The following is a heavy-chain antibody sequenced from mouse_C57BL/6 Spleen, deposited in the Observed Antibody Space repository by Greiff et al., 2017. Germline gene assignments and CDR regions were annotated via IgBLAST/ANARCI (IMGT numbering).Heavy chain of an antibody. D-gene: IGHD1-1*01. CDR2: IYPGDGDT. J-gene: IGHJ2*01. V-gene: IGHV1-82*01. CDR1: GYAFSSSW. CDR3: ARSPYYDGDY. Sequence: VQLQQSGPELVKPGASVKISCKASGYAFSSSWMNWVKQRPGKGLEWIGRIYPGDGDTNYNGKFKGKATLTADKSSSTAYMQLSSLTSEDSAVYFCARSPYYDGDYWGQGTTLTVSS.